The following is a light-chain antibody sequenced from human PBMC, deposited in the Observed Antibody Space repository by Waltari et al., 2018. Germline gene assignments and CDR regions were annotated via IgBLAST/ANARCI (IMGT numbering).Light chain of an antibody. CDR3: QQFNSYPRPLWIT. V-gene: IGKV1-13*02. Sequence: AIQLTQSPSSLSASVGDRVTITCRASQGISIALAWYQQKPGKAPKLLIYDASSLESGVPSRFSGSGSGTDFTLTISSLQPEDFATYYCQQFNSYPRPLWITFGQGTRLEIK. CDR1: QGISIA. J-gene: IGKJ5*01. CDR2: DAS.